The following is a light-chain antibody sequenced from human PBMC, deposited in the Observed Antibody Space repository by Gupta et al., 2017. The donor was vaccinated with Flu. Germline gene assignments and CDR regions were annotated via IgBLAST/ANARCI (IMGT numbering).Light chain of an antibody. CDR2: DVT. CDR1: SSDVGESNY. Sequence: SSDVGESNYVAWYQQHPGKAPKLMIYDVTNRPSGVSDRFSGSKSGNTASLTISGLQADDAADYYCSSYISSTTLYVFGSGTKVTVL. J-gene: IGLJ1*01. CDR3: SSYISSTTLYV. V-gene: IGLV2-14*03.